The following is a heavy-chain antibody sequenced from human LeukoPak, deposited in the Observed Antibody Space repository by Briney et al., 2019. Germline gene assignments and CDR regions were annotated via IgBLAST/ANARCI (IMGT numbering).Heavy chain of an antibody. CDR1: GFTFSNYA. CDR3: ASGGFSYYFDY. Sequence: GGSLRLSCAASGFTFSNYAMHWVRQAPGKGLEWVAYIRYDGSNEYYADSVKGRFTISRDSSKNTLCLQMNSLRAEDTAVYYCASGGFSYYFDYWGQGTLVTVSS. J-gene: IGHJ4*02. D-gene: IGHD3-16*01. CDR2: IRYDGSNE. V-gene: IGHV3-30*02.